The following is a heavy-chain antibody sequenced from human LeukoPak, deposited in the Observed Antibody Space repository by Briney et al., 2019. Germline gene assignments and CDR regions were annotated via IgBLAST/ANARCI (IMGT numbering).Heavy chain of an antibody. J-gene: IGHJ4*02. CDR2: ISGSGTTI. V-gene: IGHV3-48*03. CDR1: GFTFSDSE. CDR3: ARNLTTECSKNGHCHEGDY. D-gene: IGHD2/OR15-2a*01. Sequence: GGSLRLSCAASGFTFSDSEMNWVRHAPGKGLEWISHISGSGTTIYYADSVKGRFTISRDNAKNSLYLQMNSLAVEDTAVYYCARNLTTECSKNGHCHEGDYWGQGTLVTVSS.